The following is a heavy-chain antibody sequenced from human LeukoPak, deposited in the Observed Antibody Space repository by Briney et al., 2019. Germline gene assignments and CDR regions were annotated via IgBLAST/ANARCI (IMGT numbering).Heavy chain of an antibody. CDR1: GFTFSSYS. CDR3: ARVRWGGLYYFDY. CDR2: ISKSGSSI. Sequence: GGSLRLSCAASGFTFSSYSMNWVRQAPGKGLEWVSSISKSGSSIYYADSVKGRFTISRDNAKNTLYLQMNSLRAEDTAVYYCARVRWGGLYYFDYWGQGTLVTVSS. D-gene: IGHD3-16*01. J-gene: IGHJ4*02. V-gene: IGHV3-21*01.